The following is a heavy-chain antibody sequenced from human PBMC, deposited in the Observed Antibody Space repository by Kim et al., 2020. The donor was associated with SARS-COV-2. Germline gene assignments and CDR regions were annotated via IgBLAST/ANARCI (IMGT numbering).Heavy chain of an antibody. Sequence: GGSLRLSCAASGFTFSSYGMHWVRQAPGKGLEWVAVISYDGSNKYYADSVKGRFTISRDNSKNTMYLQMNSLRAEDKAVYYCAKAYRQWPRRLVGAFDI. D-gene: IGHD5-12*01. CDR3: AKAYRQWPRRLVGAFDI. J-gene: IGHJ3*02. V-gene: IGHV3-30*18. CDR1: GFTFSSYG. CDR2: ISYDGSNK.